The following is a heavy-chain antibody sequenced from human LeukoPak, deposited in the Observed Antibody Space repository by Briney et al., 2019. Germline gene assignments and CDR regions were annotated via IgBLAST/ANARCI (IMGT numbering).Heavy chain of an antibody. CDR2: INPNSGGT. V-gene: IGHV1-2*02. D-gene: IGHD5-18*01. Sequence: PAASVKVSCKASGYTFTGYYMHWVRQAPGQGLEWMGWINPNSGGTNYAQKFQGRVTMTRDTSISTAYMELSRLRSDDTAVYYCARDQDTAMARFDYWGQGTLVTVSS. CDR1: GYTFTGYY. CDR3: ARDQDTAMARFDY. J-gene: IGHJ4*02.